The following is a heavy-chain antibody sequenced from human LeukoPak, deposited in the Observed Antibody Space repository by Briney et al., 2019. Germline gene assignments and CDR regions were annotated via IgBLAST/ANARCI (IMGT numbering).Heavy chain of an antibody. J-gene: IGHJ4*02. CDR1: GGSISSSSYY. D-gene: IGHD3-10*01. CDR3: ARGGDYSFDY. CDR2: IYYSGST. Sequence: SETLSLTCTVSGGSISSSSYYWGWIRQPPGKGLEWIGSIYYSGSTYYNPSLKSRVTISVDTSKNQFSLKLSSVTAADTAVYYWARGGDYSFDYWGQGTLVTVSS. V-gene: IGHV4-39*07.